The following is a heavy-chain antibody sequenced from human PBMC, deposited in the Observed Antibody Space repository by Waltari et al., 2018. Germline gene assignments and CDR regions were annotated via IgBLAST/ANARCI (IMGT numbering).Heavy chain of an antibody. CDR1: GGTFSSYA. D-gene: IGHD3-22*01. CDR2: IIPIFGQE. J-gene: IGHJ4*02. CDR3: ARGDDSSGYYYFGSRLYFDY. Sequence: QVQLVQSGAEVKKPGSSVKVSCKASGGTFSSYAISWVRQAPGQGLEWMGGIIPIFGQENYAQKFQGRGTITADESTSTAYMELSSRRSEDTAVYYCARGDDSSGYYYFGSRLYFDYWGQGTLVTVSS. V-gene: IGHV1-69*01.